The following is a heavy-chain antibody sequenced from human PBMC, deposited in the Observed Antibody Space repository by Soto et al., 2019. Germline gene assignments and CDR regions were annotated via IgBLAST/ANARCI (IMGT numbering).Heavy chain of an antibody. V-gene: IGHV1-18*01. D-gene: IGHD5-12*01. J-gene: IGHJ5*02. Sequence: ASVKVSCTASGYTFTSYGISCVRQAPGQGLEWMGWISAYNGNTNYAQKFQGRVTITADESTTTAYMELSSLRSDDTAVYYCAKDGGKDGYFGNWFDPWGQGTLVTVSS. CDR3: AKDGGKDGYFGNWFDP. CDR2: ISAYNGNT. CDR1: GYTFTSYG.